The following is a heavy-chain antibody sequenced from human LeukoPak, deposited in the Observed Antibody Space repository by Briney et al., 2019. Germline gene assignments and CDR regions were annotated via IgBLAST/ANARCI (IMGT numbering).Heavy chain of an antibody. Sequence: GGSLRLSCAASGFSFSSYGMHWVRQAPGKGLEWVTVIRLDGSSEYYGESVKGRFTISRDNSKNTLYLQMNSLRGEDTAVYYCAKPSSSSFLTPMDAWGNGATVVVSS. J-gene: IGHJ6*03. CDR2: IRLDGSSE. CDR1: GFSFSSYG. V-gene: IGHV3-30*02. D-gene: IGHD2-2*01. CDR3: AKPSSSSFLTPMDA.